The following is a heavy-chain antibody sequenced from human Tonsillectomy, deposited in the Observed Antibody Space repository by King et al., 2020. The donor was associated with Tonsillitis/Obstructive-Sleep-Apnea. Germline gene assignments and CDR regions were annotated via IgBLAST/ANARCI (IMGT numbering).Heavy chain of an antibody. CDR3: ARQNPTQDYYYGMDV. V-gene: IGHV5-51*01. CDR1: GYSFTSYW. CDR2: IYPGDSDT. D-gene: IGHD1-1*01. Sequence: QLVQSGAEVKKAGESLKISCQGFGYSFTSYWIGWVRQMPGKGLEWMGIIYPGDSDTRYRPSFQGQVTISADKSISTAYLQWSSLKASDTAMYFCARQNPTQDYYYGMDVCGQGTTVTVSS. J-gene: IGHJ6*02.